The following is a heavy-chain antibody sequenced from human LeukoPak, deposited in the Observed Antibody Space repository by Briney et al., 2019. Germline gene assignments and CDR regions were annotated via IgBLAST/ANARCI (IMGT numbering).Heavy chain of an antibody. J-gene: IGHJ4*02. CDR2: INHSGST. CDR3: ARGVSNYDYVWGSYRPYYFDY. D-gene: IGHD3-16*02. CDR1: GFTFSSYA. V-gene: IGHV4-34*01. Sequence: GSLRLSCAASGFTFSSYAMSWIRQPPGKGLEWIGEINHSGSTNYNPSLKSRVTISVDTSKNQFSLKLSSVTAADTAVYYCARGVSNYDYVWGSYRPYYFDYWGQGTLVTVSS.